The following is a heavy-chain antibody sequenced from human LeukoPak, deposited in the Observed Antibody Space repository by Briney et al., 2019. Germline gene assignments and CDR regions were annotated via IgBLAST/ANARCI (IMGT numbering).Heavy chain of an antibody. CDR3: ARDNYGSGSPYGMDV. CDR2: IYYSGST. J-gene: IGHJ6*04. CDR1: GGSISSGGYY. V-gene: IGHV4-31*03. Sequence: SQTLSLTCTVSGGSISSGGYYWSWTRQHPGKGLEWIGYIYYSGSTYYNPSLKSRVTISVDTSKNQFSLKLSSVTVADTAVYYCARDNYGSGSPYGMDVWGKGTTVTVSS. D-gene: IGHD3-10*01.